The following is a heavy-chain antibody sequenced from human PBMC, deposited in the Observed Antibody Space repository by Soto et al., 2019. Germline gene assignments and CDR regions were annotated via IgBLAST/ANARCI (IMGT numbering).Heavy chain of an antibody. CDR2: IYYSGTT. CDR1: GGSISSRGYY. CDR3: ARGYSSCFVGNWFDN. V-gene: IGHV4-31*03. Sequence: QVQLQESGPGLVKPSQTLSLTCTVSGGSISSRGYYWSWIRQHPGKGLEWIGYIYYSGTTSYNPSLTSRVTVSVDTSQRQFSLNLRSVTAADTAVYYCARGYSSCFVGNWFDNWGQGTLVTVSS. J-gene: IGHJ5*02. D-gene: IGHD3-22*01.